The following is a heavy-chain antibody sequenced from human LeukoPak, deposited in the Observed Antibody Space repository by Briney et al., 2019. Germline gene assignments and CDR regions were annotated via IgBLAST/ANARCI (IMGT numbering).Heavy chain of an antibody. CDR3: ARDMRGDGESRYGIDY. Sequence: SETLSLTCTASNGSISSYYWSWIRQPPGKGLEWIGNMYYTGSTNYNPSFKSRVTISKDTSKNQFSLKLTSMTAADTAVNYCARDMRGDGESRYGIDYWGRGSRVTVSS. J-gene: IGHJ4*02. CDR2: MYYTGST. V-gene: IGHV4-59*01. D-gene: IGHD1-14*01. CDR1: NGSISSYY.